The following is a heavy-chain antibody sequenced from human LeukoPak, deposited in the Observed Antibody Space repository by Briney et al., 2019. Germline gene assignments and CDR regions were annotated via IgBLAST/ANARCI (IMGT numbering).Heavy chain of an antibody. J-gene: IGHJ4*02. CDR1: GGSFSGYY. CDR2: INHSGST. V-gene: IGHV4-34*01. CDR3: ARFGAAAALVEY. D-gene: IGHD6-13*01. Sequence: SETLSLTCAVYGGSFSGYYWSWIRQPPGKGLEWIGEINHSGSTNYNPSLKSRVTISVDTSKNQFSLKLSSVTAADTAVYYCARFGAAAALVEYWGQGTLVTVSS.